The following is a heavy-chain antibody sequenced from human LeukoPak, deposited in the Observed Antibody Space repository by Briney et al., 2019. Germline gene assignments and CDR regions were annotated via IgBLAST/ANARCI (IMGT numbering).Heavy chain of an antibody. CDR2: IKQDGSEK. J-gene: IGHJ4*02. CDR1: GFTFSSYW. V-gene: IGHV3-7*01. D-gene: IGHD3-10*01. Sequence: QSGGSLRLSCAASGFTFSSYWMSWVRQAPGKGLEWVANIKQDGSEKYYVDSVKGRFTISRDNAKNSLYLQMNSLRAEDTAVYYCARERMVRGPRPSTFIDYWGQGTLVTVSS. CDR3: ARERMVRGPRPSTFIDY.